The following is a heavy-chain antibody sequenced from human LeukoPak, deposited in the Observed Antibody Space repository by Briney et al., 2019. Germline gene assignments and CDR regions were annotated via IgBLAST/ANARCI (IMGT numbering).Heavy chain of an antibody. CDR2: ISSSSSTI. D-gene: IGHD5-18*01. CDR1: GFTFSSYS. Sequence: QSGGSLRLSCAASGFTFSSYSMNWVRQAPGKGLEWVSYISSSSSTIYYADSVKGRFTISRDNAKNSLYLQMNSLRAEDTAVYYCAKDKGPGYSYGNDAFDIWGQGTMVTVSS. J-gene: IGHJ3*02. CDR3: AKDKGPGYSYGNDAFDI. V-gene: IGHV3-48*04.